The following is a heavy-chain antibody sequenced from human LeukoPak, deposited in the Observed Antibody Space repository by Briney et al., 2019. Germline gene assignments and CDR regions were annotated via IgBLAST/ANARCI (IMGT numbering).Heavy chain of an antibody. V-gene: IGHV3-23*01. J-gene: IGHJ4*02. CDR2: ITPSGSAA. Sequence: PGGSLRLSCIGSGFTFSSNAMTWVRRTAGKGLEWVSAITPSGSAAYHADSVKGRFTISRDNSKNTLYVQMNNLRADDTAVYYCVNWYGSLTGYYSYWGQGARVTVSS. CDR3: VNWYGSLTGYYSY. CDR1: GFTFSSNA. D-gene: IGHD3-9*01.